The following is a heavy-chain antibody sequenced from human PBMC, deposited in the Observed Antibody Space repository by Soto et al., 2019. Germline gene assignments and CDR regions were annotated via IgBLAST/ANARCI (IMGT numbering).Heavy chain of an antibody. D-gene: IGHD6-19*01. V-gene: IGHV5-10-1*01. J-gene: IGHJ4*02. Sequence: GESLKISCKTSGYTFSGHWISWVRQVPGKGLQWMGNIDPSDSYINYNPAFRGHVTFSVDKSNSTAYLHWRSLGPSDTAIYYCARHGAAIWLGYWGQGILVTVSS. CDR3: ARHGAAIWLGY. CDR1: GYTFSGHW. CDR2: IDPSDSYI.